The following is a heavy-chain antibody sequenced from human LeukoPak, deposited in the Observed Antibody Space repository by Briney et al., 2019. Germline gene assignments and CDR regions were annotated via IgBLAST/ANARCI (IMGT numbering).Heavy chain of an antibody. Sequence: GASVKVSCKASGYTFISYGISWVRQAPGQGLEWMGWISTYNGNTNYAQRLQGRVTMTTDTSTTTAYMELRSLRSDDTAVYYCACGGIAADNWFDPWGQGTLVTVSS. CDR3: ACGGIAADNWFDP. CDR2: ISTYNGNT. V-gene: IGHV1-18*01. D-gene: IGHD6-25*01. J-gene: IGHJ5*02. CDR1: GYTFISYG.